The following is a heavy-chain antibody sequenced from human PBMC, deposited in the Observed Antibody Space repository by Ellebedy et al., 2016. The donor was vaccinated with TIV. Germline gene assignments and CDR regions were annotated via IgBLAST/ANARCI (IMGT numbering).Heavy chain of an antibody. CDR1: GFTFGDHA. V-gene: IGHV3-9*01. CDR3: VKTSGYCAHGVCYKSFDY. Sequence: PGGSLRLSCAASGFTFGDHAMHWVRQAPGTGLEWVSGINWDSSFISYPDSVKGRFTISRDNARNSLHLQMNSLRAEDTAFYYCVKTSGYCAHGVCYKSFDYWGQGALVTVSS. CDR2: INWDSSFI. D-gene: IGHD2-8*01. J-gene: IGHJ4*02.